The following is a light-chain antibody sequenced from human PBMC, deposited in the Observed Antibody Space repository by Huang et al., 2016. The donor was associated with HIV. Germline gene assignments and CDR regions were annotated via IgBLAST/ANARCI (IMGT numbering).Light chain of an antibody. CDR3: MQGTHWPPGT. CDR1: QSLVHSDGNTY. J-gene: IGKJ1*01. CDR2: NVA. Sequence: DVVMTQSPLSLPVTLGQPASISCRSSQSLVHSDGNTYLNWFQQRRDQSPRRLIYNVANRDAGVPGRCGGSGSGADFTLKISRVEAEDVGVYYCMQGTHWPPGTFGQGTKVEIK. V-gene: IGKV2-30*02.